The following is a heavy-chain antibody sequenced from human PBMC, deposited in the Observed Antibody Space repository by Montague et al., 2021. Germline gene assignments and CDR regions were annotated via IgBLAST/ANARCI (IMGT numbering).Heavy chain of an antibody. Sequence: SLRLSCAASGFTFSNYWMSWVRQAPGKGLEWVANIKQDGSEKHYVDSVKGRFTISRDNAKNSLYLQMNSLRAEDTAVYFCARDQGQGYCAGDCYVGLDYWGQGTLVTVSS. J-gene: IGHJ4*02. CDR2: IKQDGSEK. CDR3: ARDQGQGYCAGDCYVGLDY. V-gene: IGHV3-7*01. CDR1: GFTFSNYW. D-gene: IGHD2-21*01.